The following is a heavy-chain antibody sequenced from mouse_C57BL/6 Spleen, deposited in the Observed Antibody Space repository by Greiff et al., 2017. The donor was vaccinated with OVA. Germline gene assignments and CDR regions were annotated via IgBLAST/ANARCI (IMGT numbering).Heavy chain of an antibody. CDR2: IDPADSYT. CDR3: ARWLLRSYWYFDG. D-gene: IGHD2-3*01. CDR1: GYTFTSYW. Sequence: VQLQQPGAELVKPGASVKLSCKASGYTFTSYWMQWVKQRPGQGLEWIGEIDPADSYTNYNQKFKGKATLTADTSSSTAYMLLSSLTSEDSAVYYCARWLLRSYWYFDGWGTGTTVTVSS. J-gene: IGHJ1*03. V-gene: IGHV1-50*01.